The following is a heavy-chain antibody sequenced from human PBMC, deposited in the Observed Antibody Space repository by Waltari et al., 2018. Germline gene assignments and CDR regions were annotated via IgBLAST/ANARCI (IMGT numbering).Heavy chain of an antibody. Sequence: QVQRVQSGAEVRKPGASVKVSCKASGYTFTSYDLHWVRQATGQGLEWMGWMNPNSGNTGYAQRFQGRVTMTRNTSINTAYMELTSPRSDDTAVYYCAKSSTPGGYYASSGYRNFDYWGQGTLVTVSS. CDR3: AKSSTPGGYYASSGYRNFDY. D-gene: IGHD3-22*01. J-gene: IGHJ4*02. CDR1: GYTFTSYD. V-gene: IGHV1-8*01. CDR2: MNPNSGNT.